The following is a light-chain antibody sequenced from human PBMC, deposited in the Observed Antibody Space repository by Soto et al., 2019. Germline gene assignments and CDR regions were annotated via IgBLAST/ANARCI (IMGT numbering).Light chain of an antibody. V-gene: IGLV3-21*02. CDR1: NIGSKS. Sequence: SYELTQPPSVSVAPGQTARITCGGNNIGSKSVHWYQQKPGQAPVLVVYDDNDRPSGIPERFSGSNSGNTATLTISRVEAGDEADYYCQVWDSSSDHPGVFGTGTKLTVL. CDR2: DDN. J-gene: IGLJ1*01. CDR3: QVWDSSSDHPGV.